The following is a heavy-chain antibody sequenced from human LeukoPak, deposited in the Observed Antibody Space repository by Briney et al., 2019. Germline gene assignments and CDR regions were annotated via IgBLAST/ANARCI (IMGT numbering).Heavy chain of an antibody. Sequence: PETLSLTCAVYGGSLSGYYWSWIRQPPGKGLEWIGEINHSGSTNYNPSLKSRVTISVDTSKNQFSLKLSSVTAADTAVYYCARVRLPGDSSGCIDYWGQGTLVTVSS. CDR3: ARVRLPGDSSGCIDY. CDR1: GGSLSGYY. V-gene: IGHV4-34*01. CDR2: INHSGST. J-gene: IGHJ4*02. D-gene: IGHD6-19*01.